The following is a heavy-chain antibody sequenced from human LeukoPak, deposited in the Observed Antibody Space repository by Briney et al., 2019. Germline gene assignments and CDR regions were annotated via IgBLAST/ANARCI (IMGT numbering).Heavy chain of an antibody. CDR1: GGSISSSSYY. V-gene: IGHV4-39*01. CDR3: ARRNVVGGSYYFDY. Sequence: PSETRSLTCTVSGGSISSSSYYWGWIRQPPGKGLEWIGSIYYSGSTYYNPSLKSRVTISVDTSKNQFSLKLSSVTAADTAVYYCARRNVVGGSYYFDYWGQGTLVTVSS. J-gene: IGHJ4*02. CDR2: IYYSGST. D-gene: IGHD1-26*01.